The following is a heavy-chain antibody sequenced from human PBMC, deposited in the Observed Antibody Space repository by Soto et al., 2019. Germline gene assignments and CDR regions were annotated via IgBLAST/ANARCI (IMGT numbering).Heavy chain of an antibody. D-gene: IGHD6-13*01. CDR3: ARLIAAAGGNRAY. J-gene: IGHJ4*02. CDR2: IYYSGST. CDR1: GGSISTSIYY. V-gene: IGHV4-39*01. Sequence: SETLSLTCAVYGGSISTSIYYWGWIRQPPGKGLEWIGSIYYSGSTYYNPSLKSRVTISADTSKNQFSLKLSSVTAADTAVYYCARLIAAAGGNRAYWGQGTLVTVSS.